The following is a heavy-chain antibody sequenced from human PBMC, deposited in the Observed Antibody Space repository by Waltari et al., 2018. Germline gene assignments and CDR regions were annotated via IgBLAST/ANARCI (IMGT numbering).Heavy chain of an antibody. J-gene: IGHJ6*03. CDR2: IYHSGST. D-gene: IGHD3-10*01. CDR1: GGSISSGGYS. CDR3: ASGVGYYYGSGKFNYYYMDV. V-gene: IGHV4-30-2*01. Sequence: LQLQESASGLVKPSQTLSLTSAVSGGSISSGGYSWSWIRQPPGKGLEWIGYIYHSGSTYYNPSITSRVTRSVDRLKTHFSLKLSKVTAADTAVYYGASGVGYYYGSGKFNYYYMDVWGKGTTVTVSS.